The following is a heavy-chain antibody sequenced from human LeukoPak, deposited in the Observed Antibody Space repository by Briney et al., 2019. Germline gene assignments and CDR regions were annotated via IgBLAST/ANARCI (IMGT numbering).Heavy chain of an antibody. V-gene: IGHV4-59*12. D-gene: IGHD4-17*01. J-gene: IGHJ4*02. Sequence: PSETLSLTCTVSGGSISSYYWSWIRQPPGKGLEWIGYIYYSGSTNYNPSLKSRVTISVDTSKNQFSLKLSSVTAADTAVYYCARGRYYGASWDYWGQGTLVTVSS. CDR3: ARGRYYGASWDY. CDR1: GGSISSYY. CDR2: IYYSGST.